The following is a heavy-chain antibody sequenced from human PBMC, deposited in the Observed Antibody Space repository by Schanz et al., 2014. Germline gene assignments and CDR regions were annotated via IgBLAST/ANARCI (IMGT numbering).Heavy chain of an antibody. CDR2: IHYSGNT. CDR1: GGSVSTYY. D-gene: IGHD6-19*01. J-gene: IGHJ4*01. Sequence: QVQLQESGPGLVKSSETLSLTCTVSGGSVSTYYWHWIRQPPGKGLEWIGYIHYSGNTNYNPSLKSRVTISLDTSKNQFSLKVNSVTAADTAAYYCAREYSSFDYWGRGTLVTVSS. V-gene: IGHV4-59*02. CDR3: AREYSSFDY.